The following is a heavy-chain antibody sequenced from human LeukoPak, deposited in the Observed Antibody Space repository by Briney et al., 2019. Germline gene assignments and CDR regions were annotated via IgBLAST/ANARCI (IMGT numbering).Heavy chain of an antibody. Sequence: PSETLSLTCTVSGGSISSHYWSWIRQPPGKGLEWIGYIYYSGSTNYNPSLKSRVTISVDTSKNQFSLKLSSVTAADTAVYYCARDGGYCSSTSCLNWFDPWGQGTLVTVSS. CDR2: IYYSGST. D-gene: IGHD2-2*01. CDR1: GGSISSHY. J-gene: IGHJ5*02. V-gene: IGHV4-59*11. CDR3: ARDGGYCSSTSCLNWFDP.